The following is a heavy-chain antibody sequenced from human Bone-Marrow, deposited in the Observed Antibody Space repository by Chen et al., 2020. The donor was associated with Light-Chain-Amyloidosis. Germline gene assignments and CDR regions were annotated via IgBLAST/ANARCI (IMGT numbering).Heavy chain of an antibody. D-gene: IGHD6-6*01. V-gene: IGHV3-30-3*01. CDR3: ARVSFERGGPARPPGDS. Sequence: QVQLVESGGGVVQPGWSLRLSCAASGFTFSNYGRHWVRQTPGKGLEWVAVLSYDGNSEYYADSVKGRFTTSRDSSKNTLYLQMNSLRAEDTAVYYCARVSFERGGPARPPGDSWGQGTLVTVSS. CDR1: GFTFSNYG. CDR2: LSYDGNSE. J-gene: IGHJ4*02.